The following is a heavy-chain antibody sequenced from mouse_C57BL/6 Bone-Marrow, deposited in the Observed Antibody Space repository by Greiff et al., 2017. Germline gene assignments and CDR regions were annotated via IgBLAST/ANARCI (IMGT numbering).Heavy chain of an antibody. CDR3: ARGFCYV. D-gene: IGHD6-1*01. V-gene: IGHV1-69*01. CDR1: GYTFTSYW. CDR2: IDPSDSYT. Sequence: QVHVKQPGAELVMPGASVKLSCKASGYTFTSYWMHWVKQRPGQGLEWIGEIDPSDSYTNYNQKFKGKSTLTVDKSSSTAYMQISSLTSEDSAVYSCARGFCYVGGTGTTVTVSS. J-gene: IGHJ1*03.